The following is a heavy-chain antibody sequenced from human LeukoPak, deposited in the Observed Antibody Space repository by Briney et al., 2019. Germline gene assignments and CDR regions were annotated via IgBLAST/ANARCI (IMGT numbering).Heavy chain of an antibody. D-gene: IGHD2-2*01. J-gene: IGHJ6*04. CDR3: ARARSDIVVGNLGV. CDR1: GFTFSSYV. V-gene: IGHV3-30*04. CDR2: ISYDGSDK. Sequence: GKSLRLSCAASGFTFSSYVLHWVRQAPGKGLEWVAVISYDGSDKYYAEFVRGRFTISRDNTKNAMFLQMNSLRVEDTAVYYCARARSDIVVGNLGVWGKGTTVTVSS.